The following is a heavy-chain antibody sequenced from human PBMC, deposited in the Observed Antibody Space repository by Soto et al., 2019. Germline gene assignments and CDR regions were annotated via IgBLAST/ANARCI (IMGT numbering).Heavy chain of an antibody. CDR1: GFTVSSNY. Sequence: EVQLVESGGGLVQPGGSLRLSCAASGFTVSSNYMSWVRQAPGKGLEWVSVIYSGGSTYYADSVKGRFTISRDNSKNTLYLQMNSLRAEDTAVYYCATVSQNYYDSRLDYWGQGTLVTVSS. CDR3: ATVSQNYYDSRLDY. CDR2: IYSGGST. D-gene: IGHD3-22*01. J-gene: IGHJ4*02. V-gene: IGHV3-66*01.